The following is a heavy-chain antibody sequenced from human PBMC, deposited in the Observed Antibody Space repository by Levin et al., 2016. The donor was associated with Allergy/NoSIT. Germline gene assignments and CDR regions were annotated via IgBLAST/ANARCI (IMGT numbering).Heavy chain of an antibody. V-gene: IGHV3-53*05. D-gene: IGHD3-10*01. CDR2: IYSGGST. CDR3: ARDGGYYYGSGSYDGLPDAFDI. Sequence: WIRQPPGKGLGWVSVIYSGGSTYYADSVKGRFTISRDTSKNTLYLQMNSLRAEDTAVYYCARDGGYYYGSGSYDGLPDAFDIWGQGTMVTVSS. J-gene: IGHJ3*02.